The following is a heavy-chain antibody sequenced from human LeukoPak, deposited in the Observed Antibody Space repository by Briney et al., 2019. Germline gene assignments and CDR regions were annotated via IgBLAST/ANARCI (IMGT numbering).Heavy chain of an antibody. J-gene: IGHJ6*03. V-gene: IGHV1-46*01. CDR3: ARDRGGSYSLDYMDV. D-gene: IGHD1-26*01. CDR2: INPSGGGT. Sequence: ASVKVSCKAFGYTFTSYYMHWVRQAPGQGLEWMGIINPSGGGTSYAQKFQGRVTMTRDTSTSTVYMELSSLRSEDTAVYYCARDRGGSYSLDYMDVWGKGTTVTVSS. CDR1: GYTFTSYY.